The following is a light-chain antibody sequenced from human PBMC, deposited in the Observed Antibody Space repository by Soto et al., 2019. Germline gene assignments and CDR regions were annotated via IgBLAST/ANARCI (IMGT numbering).Light chain of an antibody. CDR3: QQYNSSPGT. J-gene: IGKJ1*01. CDR1: QSISSW. V-gene: IGKV1-5*01. Sequence: DIQMTQSPSTLSASVGDRVTITCRASQSISSWLAWYQQKPGKAPKLLIYDASSLESGVPSRFSGSGSGTEFTRTISSLQPDDFATYYCQQYNSSPGTFGQGTKVEIK. CDR2: DAS.